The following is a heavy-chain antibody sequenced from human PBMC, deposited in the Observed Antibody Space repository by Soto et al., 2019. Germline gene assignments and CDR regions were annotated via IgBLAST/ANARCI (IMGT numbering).Heavy chain of an antibody. Sequence: QVPLVQSGAEVKKPGASVTISCKASGCTFTTYAMHWVRQAPGQRLEWMGWINAGNGNTKYSQKFQGRVTITRDTSASTAYRELSSLRSEDTAVYYCARGSPLWGDYWGQGTLVTVSS. CDR3: ARGSPLWGDY. V-gene: IGHV1-3*01. D-gene: IGHD3-16*01. CDR1: GCTFTTYA. J-gene: IGHJ4*02. CDR2: INAGNGNT.